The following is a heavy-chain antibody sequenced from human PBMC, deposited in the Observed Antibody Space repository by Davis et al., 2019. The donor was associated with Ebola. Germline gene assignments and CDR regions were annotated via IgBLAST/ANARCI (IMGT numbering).Heavy chain of an antibody. J-gene: IGHJ4*02. D-gene: IGHD3/OR15-3a*01. CDR1: GFSFSSYW. V-gene: IGHV3-7*03. CDR3: AKIGRSIPDFY. Sequence: GGSLRLSCATSGFSFSSYWMSWVRQTPGKGLEWVANIGQDGSQIQYVDSVVKGRFTISRDNAKSSLYLQINDLRDEDTALYYCAKIGRSIPDFYWGQGTLVTVSS. CDR2: IGQDGSQI.